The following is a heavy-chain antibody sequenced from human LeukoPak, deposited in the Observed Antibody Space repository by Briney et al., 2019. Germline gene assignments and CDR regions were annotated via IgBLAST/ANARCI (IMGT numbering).Heavy chain of an antibody. J-gene: IGHJ4*02. CDR3: ARADYGHYFDY. Sequence: ASVKVSCKASGYAFTGYYIPWVRQAPGQGLEWMGWINPTSGGTAYAQTFPGSVTMTRDTSISTAYMELRRLTSDDTAVYYCARADYGHYFDYWGQGTLVTVSS. CDR1: GYAFTGYY. CDR2: INPTSGGT. V-gene: IGHV1-2*02. D-gene: IGHD4-17*01.